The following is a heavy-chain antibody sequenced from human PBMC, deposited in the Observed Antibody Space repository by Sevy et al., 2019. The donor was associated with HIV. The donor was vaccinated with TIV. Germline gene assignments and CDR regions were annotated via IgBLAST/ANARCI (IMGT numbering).Heavy chain of an antibody. CDR1: GGSISSYY. V-gene: IGHV4-59*01. J-gene: IGHJ5*02. CDR3: ARRGLGNWFDP. Sequence: SETLSLTCTVSGGSISSYYWSWIRQPPGKGLEWIGYIYYSGSTNYNPSLKSRVTITVDTSKNQFSLKLSSVTAADTAVYYCARRGLGNWFDPWGQGTLVTVSS. CDR2: IYYSGST. D-gene: IGHD6-19*01.